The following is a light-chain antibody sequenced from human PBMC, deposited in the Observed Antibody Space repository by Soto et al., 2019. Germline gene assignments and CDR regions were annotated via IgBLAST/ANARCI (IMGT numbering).Light chain of an antibody. CDR3: QQDSSWPLT. V-gene: IGKV3-15*01. J-gene: IGKJ4*01. CDR1: QDIRSS. Sequence: EIVMTQSPATLSVSPGERVTLSCRASQDIRSSLAWYQQKPGQAPRLLIYGASIRATGVLATFSGSGSGTEFTLSISSLQSEHLGVYYCQQDSSWPLTFGGGTKVEIK. CDR2: GAS.